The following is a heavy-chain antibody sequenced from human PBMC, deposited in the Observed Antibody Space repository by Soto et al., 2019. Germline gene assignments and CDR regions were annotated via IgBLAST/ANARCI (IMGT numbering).Heavy chain of an antibody. CDR3: ASGATVTQYDY. J-gene: IGHJ4*02. CDR2: GSYSGTT. Sequence: QVQLQESGTGLVKPSETLSLTCTVSGFSVNSVSFYWAWIRQPQGKGLEWIGIGSYSGTTNYKPYLKSRVTISVDTSRRQISQKVTSLTAADTAVYYFASGATVTQYDYWSQGPLVTVAS. V-gene: IGHV4-61*01. CDR1: GFSVNSVSFY. D-gene: IGHD4-17*01.